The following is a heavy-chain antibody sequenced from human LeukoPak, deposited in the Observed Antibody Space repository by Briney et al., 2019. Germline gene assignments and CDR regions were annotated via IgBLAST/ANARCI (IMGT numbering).Heavy chain of an antibody. CDR1: GFTFSSYA. D-gene: IGHD2-15*01. Sequence: RPGGSLRLSCAASGFTFSSYAMSWVRQAPGKGLEWVSAISDTGNTYHADSVKGRFTISRDSSKNTLFLQMNRLRPEDAAVYYCAKAPVTTCRGAFCYPFDYWGLGTLVTVSS. V-gene: IGHV3-23*01. CDR3: AKAPVTTCRGAFCYPFDY. J-gene: IGHJ4*02. CDR2: ISDTGNT.